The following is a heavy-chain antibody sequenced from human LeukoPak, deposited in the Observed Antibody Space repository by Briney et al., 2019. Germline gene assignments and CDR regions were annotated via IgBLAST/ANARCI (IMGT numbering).Heavy chain of an antibody. D-gene: IGHD3-3*01. J-gene: IGHJ4*02. CDR1: GFTFSNYY. CDR2: IDTRSDTM. V-gene: IGHV3-11*01. CDR3: ARGHFGLDF. Sequence: PGGSLRLSCAASGFTFSNYYMGWIRQAPGKGLEWVSYIDTRSDTMYYADSVKGRFTISRDNAKNSLYLQMNNLRVEDTAVYFCARGHFGLDFWGQGTPVTVSS.